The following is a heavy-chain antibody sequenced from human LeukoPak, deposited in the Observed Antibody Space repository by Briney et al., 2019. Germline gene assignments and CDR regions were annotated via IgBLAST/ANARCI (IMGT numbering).Heavy chain of an antibody. J-gene: IGHJ4*02. CDR1: GYSISSGYY. V-gene: IGHV4-38-2*02. D-gene: IGHD3-10*01. CDR3: AREISDYYGSGNYYIADIDY. CDR2: IYHSGST. Sequence: SETLSLTCTVSGYSISSGYYWGWIRQPPGKGLEWIGSIYHSGSTYYNPSLKSRVTISVDTSKNQFSLKLSSVTAADTAVYYCAREISDYYGSGNYYIADIDYWGQGTLVTVSS.